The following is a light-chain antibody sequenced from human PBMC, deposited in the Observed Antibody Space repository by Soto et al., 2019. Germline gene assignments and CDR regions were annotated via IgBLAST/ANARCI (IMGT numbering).Light chain of an antibody. V-gene: IGKV3-20*01. J-gene: IGKJ4*01. Sequence: EVVLTQSPGTLSLSPGERVTLSCRASQSVTNSYVAWYQQKPGQAPRILIYDEATRATGIPDRFSGSGSGTDFTLTISRLEPEDLAVYFCQKYGSSPLTFGGGTKVDIK. CDR3: QKYGSSPLT. CDR1: QSVTNSY. CDR2: DEA.